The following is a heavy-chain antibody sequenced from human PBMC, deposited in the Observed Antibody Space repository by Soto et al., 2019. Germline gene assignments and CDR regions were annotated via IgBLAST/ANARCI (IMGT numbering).Heavy chain of an antibody. CDR1: GYTFTSYA. J-gene: IGHJ4*02. V-gene: IGHV1-3*01. Sequence: QVQLVQSGAEVKKPGASVKVSCKASGYTFTSYAMXXXXXXXXQRLEWMGWINAGNGNTKYSQKFQGRVTITRDTXXXXXXXXXXXXXXXXXXXXXXXXXXXXAGDYWGQGTLVTVSS. CDR2: INAGNGNT. CDR3: XXXXXXAGDY.